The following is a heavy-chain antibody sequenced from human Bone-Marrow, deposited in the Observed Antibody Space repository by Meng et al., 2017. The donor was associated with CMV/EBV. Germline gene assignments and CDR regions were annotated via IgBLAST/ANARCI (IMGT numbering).Heavy chain of an antibody. Sequence: GGSLRLSCAASGFTFSSYAMHWVRQAPGKGLEWVAVISYDGSNKYYADFVKGRFTISRDNSKNTLYLQMNSLRAEDTAVYYCARGGEYADYWGQGTLVTVSS. D-gene: IGHD3-10*01. J-gene: IGHJ4*02. V-gene: IGHV3-30*04. CDR3: ARGGEYADY. CDR2: ISYDGSNK. CDR1: GFTFSSYA.